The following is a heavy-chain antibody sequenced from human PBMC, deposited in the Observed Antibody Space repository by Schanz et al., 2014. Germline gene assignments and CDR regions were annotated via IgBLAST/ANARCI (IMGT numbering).Heavy chain of an antibody. V-gene: IGHV1-69*04. CDR3: AREVGLYDRGWFDP. CDR1: GGTFSTYP. CDR2: IIPILGIA. Sequence: QVQLVQSGAEVKKPGSSMKVSCKASGGTFSTYPINWVRQAPGQGLEWMGRIIPILGIATYAQKFQGRLTITADKSTSTAYMELSSLRSEDTAMYDCAREVGLYDRGWFDPWGQGILVTVSS. J-gene: IGHJ5*02. D-gene: IGHD3-22*01.